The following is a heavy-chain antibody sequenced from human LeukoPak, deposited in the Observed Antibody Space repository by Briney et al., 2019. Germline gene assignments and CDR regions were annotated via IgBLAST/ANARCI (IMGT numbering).Heavy chain of an antibody. J-gene: IGHJ5*02. CDR3: ARDWATTVWFDP. D-gene: IGHD1-26*01. CDR1: GFTFSSYS. Sequence: PGGSLRLSCAASGFTFSSYSMNWVRQAPGKGLEWVSSISSSSSYIYYADSVKGRFTISRDNAKNLLYLQMNSLRAEDTAVYYCARDWATTVWFDPWGQGTLVTVSS. CDR2: ISSSSSYI. V-gene: IGHV3-21*01.